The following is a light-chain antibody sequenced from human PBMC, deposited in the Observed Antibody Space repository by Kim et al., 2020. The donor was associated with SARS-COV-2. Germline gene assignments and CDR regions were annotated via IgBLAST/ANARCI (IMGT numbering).Light chain of an antibody. CDR2: DAS. Sequence: LSPGERATLSFMASQSVSSYLAWYQQKPGQAPRLLIYDASNRATGIPARFSGSGSGTDFTLTINSLEPEDFAVYYCQQRSNWPQYSFGQGTKLEI. J-gene: IGKJ2*03. V-gene: IGKV3-11*01. CDR3: QQRSNWPQYS. CDR1: QSVSSY.